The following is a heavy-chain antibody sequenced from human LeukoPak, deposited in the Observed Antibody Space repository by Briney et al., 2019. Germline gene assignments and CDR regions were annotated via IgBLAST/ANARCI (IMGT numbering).Heavy chain of an antibody. J-gene: IGHJ4*02. CDR2: ISSNGGST. CDR3: ARETGSGWYFDY. D-gene: IGHD6-19*01. CDR1: GFTFSSYA. Sequence: PGGSLRLSCAASGFTFSSYAMHWVRQAPGKGLEYVSAISSNGGSTYYANSVKGRFTISRDNSKSTLYLQMGSLRAEDMAVYYCARETGSGWYFDYWGQGTLVTVSS. V-gene: IGHV3-64*01.